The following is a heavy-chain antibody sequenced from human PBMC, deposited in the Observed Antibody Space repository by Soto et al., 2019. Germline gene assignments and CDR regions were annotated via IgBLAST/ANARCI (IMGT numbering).Heavy chain of an antibody. D-gene: IGHD6-19*01. V-gene: IGHV3-23*01. CDR3: AKEWAGDAFDI. CDR1: GFTFSTYS. Sequence: EVQLLESGGGLVQPGGSLRLSCAASGFTFSTYSMTWVRQAPGQGLEWVSSISFSGGTTYYADSVEGRFTISRDNSKDTLYLQMTSLRAEDTAVYFCAKEWAGDAFDIWGQGTMVAVSS. CDR2: ISFSGGTT. J-gene: IGHJ3*02.